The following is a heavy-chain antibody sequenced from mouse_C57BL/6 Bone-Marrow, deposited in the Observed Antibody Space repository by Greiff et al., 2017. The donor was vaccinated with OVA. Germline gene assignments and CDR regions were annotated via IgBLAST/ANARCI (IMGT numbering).Heavy chain of an antibody. CDR1: GYSITSGYY. Sequence: VQLKESGPGLVKPSQSLSLTCSVTGYSITSGYYWNWIRQFPGNKLEWMGYISYDGSNNYNPSLKNRIPITRDTSKNQFFLKLNSVTTEDTATYYCARDPVVATNAMDYWGQGTSVTVSS. CDR3: ARDPVVATNAMDY. CDR2: ISYDGSN. D-gene: IGHD1-1*01. J-gene: IGHJ4*01. V-gene: IGHV3-6*01.